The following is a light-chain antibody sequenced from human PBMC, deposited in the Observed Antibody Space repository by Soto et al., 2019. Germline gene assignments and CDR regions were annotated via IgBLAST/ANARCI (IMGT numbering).Light chain of an antibody. CDR2: KAS. CDR1: QSISSW. Sequence: DLQMTQSPSTLSASVGDRVTITCRASQSISSWLAWYQQKPGKAPKLLIYKASSLESGVPSRFSGSGCGTEFTLTISSLQPDDFATYYCQQYNGYWTFGQGTKVEIK. CDR3: QQYNGYWT. J-gene: IGKJ1*01. V-gene: IGKV1-5*03.